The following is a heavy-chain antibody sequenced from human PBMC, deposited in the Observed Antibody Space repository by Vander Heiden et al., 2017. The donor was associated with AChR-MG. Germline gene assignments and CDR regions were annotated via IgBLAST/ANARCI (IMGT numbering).Heavy chain of an antibody. CDR1: GASFGGYC. CDR2: INHSRST. J-gene: IGHJ6*02. Sequence: QVQLQQWRAGLLKPSETLSPTCAVYGASFGGYCWGWVREPPGKGLEWIGEINHSRSTNYNPSLKSRVTISVDTSKNQFSLKLSSVTAADAAVYYCARGKGLKYYYGMDVWGQGTTVTVSS. V-gene: IGHV4-34*01. CDR3: ARGKGLKYYYGMDV.